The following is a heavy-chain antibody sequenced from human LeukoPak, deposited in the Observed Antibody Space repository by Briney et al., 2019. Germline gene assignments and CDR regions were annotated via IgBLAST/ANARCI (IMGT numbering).Heavy chain of an antibody. J-gene: IGHJ3*02. V-gene: IGHV3-23*01. Sequence: PGGSLRLSCAASGFPFSNYALTWVRQGPGKGLEWVSGLSGSGISTYYADSVKGRFTISRDNSKNTLYLQMNSLRAEDTAVYYCAKDRAPAAGDDAFGIWGQGTMVTVSS. CDR3: AKDRAPAAGDDAFGI. CDR2: LSGSGIST. CDR1: GFPFSNYA. D-gene: IGHD2-2*01.